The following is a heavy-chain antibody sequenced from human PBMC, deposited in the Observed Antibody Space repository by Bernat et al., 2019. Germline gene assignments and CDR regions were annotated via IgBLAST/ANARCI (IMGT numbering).Heavy chain of an antibody. J-gene: IGHJ3*02. V-gene: IGHV3-21*01. Sequence: EVQLVESGGGLVKPGGSLRLSCAASGFTFSSYSMSWVRQAPGKGLEWVSAISSSSSYIYYADSVKGRFTISRDNAKNSLYLQMNSLRAEDTAVYYCARDRSGWYAFDIWGQGTMVTVSS. CDR2: ISSSSSYI. D-gene: IGHD6-19*01. CDR1: GFTFSSYS. CDR3: ARDRSGWYAFDI.